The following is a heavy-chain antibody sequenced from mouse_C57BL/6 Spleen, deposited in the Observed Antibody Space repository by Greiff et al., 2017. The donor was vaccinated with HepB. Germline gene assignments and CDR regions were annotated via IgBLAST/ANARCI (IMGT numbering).Heavy chain of an antibody. CDR1: GFTFNTYA. CDR3: VRDRPGYWYFDV. V-gene: IGHV10-3*01. Sequence: EVQVVESGGGLVQPKGSLKLSCAASGFTFNTYAMHWVRQAPGKGLEWVARIRSKSSNYATYYADSVKDRFTISRDDSQSMLYLQMNNLKTEDTAMYYGVRDRPGYWYFDVWGTGTTVTVSS. CDR2: IRSKSSNYAT. J-gene: IGHJ1*03.